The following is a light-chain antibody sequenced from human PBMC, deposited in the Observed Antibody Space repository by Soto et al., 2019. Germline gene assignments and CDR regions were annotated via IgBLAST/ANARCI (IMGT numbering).Light chain of an antibody. CDR1: QSINSW. J-gene: IGKJ1*01. V-gene: IGKV1-5*03. CDR3: QQHSNYFWT. CDR2: KAS. Sequence: DIPMTQSPSTLSASVGDRVTITCRASQSINSWLAWYQQKPGKAPKLLIYKASTLQSGVPSRFSGSGSGTEFTLTISSLQPDDFATYYCQQHSNYFWTFGQGTKVEIK.